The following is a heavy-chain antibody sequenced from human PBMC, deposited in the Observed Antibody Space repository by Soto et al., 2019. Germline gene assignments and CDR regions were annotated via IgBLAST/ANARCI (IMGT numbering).Heavy chain of an antibody. CDR1: GYTFTSYD. CDR3: ARGSKLRFLEWLPQHLYYYHYYGMDV. D-gene: IGHD3-3*01. J-gene: IGHJ6*02. CDR2: MNPDSGNT. Sequence: ASVKVSCKASGYTFTSYDINWVRQATGQGPEWMGWMNPDSGNTGYVQKFQGGVTMTRNTSISTAYMELSSLRSEDTAVYYCARGSKLRFLEWLPQHLYYYHYYGMDVWGQGTTVTVS. V-gene: IGHV1-8*01.